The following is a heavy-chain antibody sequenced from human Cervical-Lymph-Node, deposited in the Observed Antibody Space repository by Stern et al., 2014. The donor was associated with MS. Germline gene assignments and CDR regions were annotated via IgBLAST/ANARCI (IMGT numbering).Heavy chain of an antibody. Sequence: VQLVESGGGVVQPGRSLRLSCAASGFIFSSSGMHWVRQAPGKGLEWVTVISFDGSNKHYADSVKGRFTISRDNSKNTLYLQMDSLRAEDTAVYYCAKGRYSSGWYPDYWGQGTLVTVSS. J-gene: IGHJ4*02. D-gene: IGHD6-19*01. CDR1: GFIFSSSG. CDR2: ISFDGSNK. CDR3: AKGRYSSGWYPDY. V-gene: IGHV3-30*18.